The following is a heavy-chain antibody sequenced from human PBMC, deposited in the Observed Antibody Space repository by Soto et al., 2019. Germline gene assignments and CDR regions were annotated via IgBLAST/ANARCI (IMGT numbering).Heavy chain of an antibody. D-gene: IGHD4-4*01. CDR1: GFXFSSYA. Sequence: GGSLXLSCAASGFXFSSYAMSWVRQAPGKGLEWVSAISGSGGSTYYADSVKGRFTISRDNSKNTLYLQMNSLRAEDTAVYYCAKDRGRRLQYHWGQGTLVTVSS. CDR3: AKDRGRRLQYH. CDR2: ISGSGGST. V-gene: IGHV3-23*01. J-gene: IGHJ4*02.